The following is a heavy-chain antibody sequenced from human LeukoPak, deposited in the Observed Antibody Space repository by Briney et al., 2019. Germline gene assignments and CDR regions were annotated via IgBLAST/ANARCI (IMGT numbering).Heavy chain of an antibody. D-gene: IGHD2/OR15-2a*01. CDR1: GGSFSGYY. V-gene: IGHV4-34*01. CDR2: INHSGST. Sequence: SETLSLTCAVYGGSFSGYYWSWIRQPPGKGLEWIGEINHSGSTNYNPSLKSRVTISVDTSKNQFSLKLSSVTAADTAVYYCAGGSNVLYYFDYWGQGTLVTVSS. CDR3: AGGSNVLYYFDY. J-gene: IGHJ4*02.